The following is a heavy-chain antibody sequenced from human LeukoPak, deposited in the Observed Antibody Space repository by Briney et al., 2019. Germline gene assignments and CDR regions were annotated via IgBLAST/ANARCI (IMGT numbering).Heavy chain of an antibody. Sequence: GGSLRLSCTASGFPFSSYWMHGVRQAPGKGLMWVSLITTDGSSTTYADSVKGRFTISRDNAKNTLYLQMNSLRAEDTAVYYCARDYYSGSRDLDYWGQGTLVTVSS. D-gene: IGHD3-22*01. V-gene: IGHV3-74*01. CDR3: ARDYYSGSRDLDY. CDR2: ITTDGSST. J-gene: IGHJ4*02. CDR1: GFPFSSYW.